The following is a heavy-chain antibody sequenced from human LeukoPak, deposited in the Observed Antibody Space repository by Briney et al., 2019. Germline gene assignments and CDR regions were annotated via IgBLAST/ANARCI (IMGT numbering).Heavy chain of an antibody. D-gene: IGHD3-3*01. CDR2: IYYSGST. Sequence: PSETLSLTCTVSGGSISSSSYYWGWIRQPPGKGLEWIGSIYYSGSTYYNPSLKSRVTISVDTSKNQFSLMLSSVTAADTAVYYCARLGSGGYRYWGQGTLVTVSS. V-gene: IGHV4-39*01. CDR1: GGSISSSSYY. J-gene: IGHJ4*02. CDR3: ARLGSGGYRY.